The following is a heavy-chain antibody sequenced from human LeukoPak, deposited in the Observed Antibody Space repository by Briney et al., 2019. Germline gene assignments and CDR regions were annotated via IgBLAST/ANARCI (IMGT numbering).Heavy chain of an antibody. CDR1: GGSISSYY. V-gene: IGHV4-4*07. Sequence: SETLSLTCTVPGGSISSYYWSWIRQPARKGLEWIGRIYTSGSTNYNPSLKSRVTMSVDTSKNQFSLKLSSVTAADTAVYYCARELRGDIVVVPAAMCWFDPWGQGTLVTVSS. CDR2: IYTSGST. CDR3: ARELRGDIVVVPAAMCWFDP. J-gene: IGHJ5*02. D-gene: IGHD2-2*01.